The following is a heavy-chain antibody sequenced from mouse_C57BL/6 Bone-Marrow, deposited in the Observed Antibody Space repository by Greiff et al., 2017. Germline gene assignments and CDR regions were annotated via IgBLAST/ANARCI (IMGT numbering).Heavy chain of an antibody. Sequence: VQLQQPGAELVKPGASVKLSCKASGYTFTSSWMHWVKQRPGRGLEWIGRIDPTSGGTKYNEKFKRKATLTVDKPSSTAYMQLSSLTSEDSAVYYCAREIYYYRLDAMDYWGQGTSVTVSS. CDR2: IDPTSGGT. D-gene: IGHD1-1*01. CDR1: GYTFTSSW. V-gene: IGHV1-72*01. CDR3: AREIYYYRLDAMDY. J-gene: IGHJ4*01.